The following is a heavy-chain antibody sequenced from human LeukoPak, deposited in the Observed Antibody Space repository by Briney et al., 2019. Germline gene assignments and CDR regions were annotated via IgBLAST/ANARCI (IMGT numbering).Heavy chain of an antibody. Sequence: SGPTLVNPTQTLTLTCTFSGFSFSTSRVGVGWIRQPPGKALEWLAHIYWDDDQRYSPSLKSRLTIAKVTFKTQVVLTMTNMDPVDTATYYCAHKARIGAQFDYWGQGTLVTVSS. CDR2: IYWDDDQ. CDR3: AHKARIGAQFDY. D-gene: IGHD6-25*01. J-gene: IGHJ4*02. CDR1: GFSFSTSRVG. V-gene: IGHV2-5*02.